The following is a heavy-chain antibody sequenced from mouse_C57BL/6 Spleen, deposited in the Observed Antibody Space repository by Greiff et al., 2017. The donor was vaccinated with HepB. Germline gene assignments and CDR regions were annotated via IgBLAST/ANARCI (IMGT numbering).Heavy chain of an antibody. Sequence: VQLQQSGPELVKPGASVKISCKASGYTFTDYYMNWVKQSHGKSLEWIGDINPNNGGTSYNQKFKGKATLTVDKSSSTAYMELRSLTSEDSAVYYCASGKLPRFAYWGQGTLVTVSA. J-gene: IGHJ3*01. CDR2: INPNNGGT. CDR3: ASGKLPRFAY. CDR1: GYTFTDYY. V-gene: IGHV1-26*01. D-gene: IGHD5-5*01.